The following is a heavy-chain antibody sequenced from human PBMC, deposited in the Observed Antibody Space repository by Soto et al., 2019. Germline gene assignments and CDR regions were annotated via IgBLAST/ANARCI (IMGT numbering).Heavy chain of an antibody. J-gene: IGHJ6*02. CDR2: IWYDGSNK. Sequence: XGSLRLSCAASGFTFSSYGMHGVRQAPGKGLEWVAVIWYDGSNKYYADSVKGRFTISRDNSKNTLYLQMNSLRAEDTAVYYCARDRCSSTSCYYYYYGMAVWGQGTTVTVYS. CDR1: GFTFSSYG. D-gene: IGHD2-2*01. CDR3: ARDRCSSTSCYYYYYGMAV. V-gene: IGHV3-33*01.